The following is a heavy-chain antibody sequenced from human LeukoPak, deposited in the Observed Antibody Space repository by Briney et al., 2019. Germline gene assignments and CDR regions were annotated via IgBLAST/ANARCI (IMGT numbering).Heavy chain of an antibody. V-gene: IGHV3-21*01. D-gene: IGHD3-3*01. Sequence: GGSLRLSCVASGFTFSSYSMSWVRQAPGKGLEWVSSISSSSSYIYYADSVKGRFTISRDNAKNSLYLQMNSLRAEDTAVYYCASLIFGVVIIDYWGQGTLVTVSS. J-gene: IGHJ4*02. CDR1: GFTFSSYS. CDR2: ISSSSSYI. CDR3: ASLIFGVVIIDY.